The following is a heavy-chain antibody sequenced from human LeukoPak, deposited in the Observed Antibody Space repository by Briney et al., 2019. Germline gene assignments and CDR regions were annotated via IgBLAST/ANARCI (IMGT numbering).Heavy chain of an antibody. Sequence: GRSLRLSCAASGFTFSSYGMHWVRQAPGKGLEWVAVISYDGSNKYYADSVKGRFTISRDNSKNTLYLQMNSLRAEDTAVYYCAKDLEGWYPYPGSYYFDYWGQGTLVTVSS. CDR3: AKDLEGWYPYPGSYYFDY. D-gene: IGHD6-19*01. V-gene: IGHV3-30*18. J-gene: IGHJ4*02. CDR1: GFTFSSYG. CDR2: ISYDGSNK.